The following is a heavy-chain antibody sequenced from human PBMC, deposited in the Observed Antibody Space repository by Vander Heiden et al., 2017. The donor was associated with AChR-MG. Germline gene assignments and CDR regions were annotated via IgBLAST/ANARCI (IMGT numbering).Heavy chain of an antibody. V-gene: IGHV3-48*02. Sequence: EVQLVESGGGLVQPGGTLRLSCVAADFSFRGLSVTWVRQAPGKGLGWVSSISSSSSTIYYADSVKGRFTISRDNAKNSLYLQMNSLRDEDTAGYYCARASYYYDSSGYYSAFDYWGQGTLVTVSS. D-gene: IGHD3-22*01. J-gene: IGHJ4*02. CDR1: DFSFRGLS. CDR3: ARASYYYDSSGYYSAFDY. CDR2: ISSSSSTI.